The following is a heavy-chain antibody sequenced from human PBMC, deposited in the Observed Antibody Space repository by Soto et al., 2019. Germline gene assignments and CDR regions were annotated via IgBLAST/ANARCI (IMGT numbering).Heavy chain of an antibody. CDR1: GYTFTNHG. J-gene: IGHJ3*02. CDR3: ARDRVAGIWGDAFDI. V-gene: IGHV1-18*04. CDR2: INPYNANT. Sequence: ASVKVSCKTSGYTFTNHGINWVRQAPGQGLEWMGWINPYNANTNYAQKLQGRVTITTDTSTSTAYMDLRSLPSDDTAVYYCARDRVAGIWGDAFDIWGQGTMVTVSS. D-gene: IGHD3-16*01.